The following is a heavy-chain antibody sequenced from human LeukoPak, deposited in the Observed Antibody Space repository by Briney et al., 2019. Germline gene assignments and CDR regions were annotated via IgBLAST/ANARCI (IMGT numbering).Heavy chain of an antibody. Sequence: GGSLRLSCAASGFTFSDYYMSWIRQAPGKGLEWVSYISSSGSTIYYADSVKGRFTISRDNAKNSLYLQMNSLRAEDTAVYYYASDRDGRDGYNYWVDYWGQGTLVTVSS. CDR3: ASDRDGRDGYNYWVDY. V-gene: IGHV3-11*01. CDR2: ISSSGSTI. CDR1: GFTFSDYY. J-gene: IGHJ4*02. D-gene: IGHD5-24*01.